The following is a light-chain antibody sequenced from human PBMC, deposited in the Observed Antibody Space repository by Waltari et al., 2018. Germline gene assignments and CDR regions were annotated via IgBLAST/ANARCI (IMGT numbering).Light chain of an antibody. J-gene: IGLJ2*01. CDR1: SSDVGSFNL. V-gene: IGLV2-23*01. CDR2: EGS. Sequence: QSALTQPASVSGSPGQSINISCTGTSSDVGSFNLVSWYQQHTGKAPKLMIYEGSKRPSVVSNRFSGIKSGNTASLTSSGLQAEDEAANCCCPYAGSVVFGGRTKLTVL. CDR3: CPYAGSVV.